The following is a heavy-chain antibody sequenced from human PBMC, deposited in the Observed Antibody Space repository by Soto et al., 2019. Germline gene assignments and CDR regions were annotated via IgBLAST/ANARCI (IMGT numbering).Heavy chain of an antibody. CDR2: ISYSGNA. D-gene: IGHD2-8*01. Sequence: SETLSLTCSVSGGSISVFSWTWIRQPPGKGLEWIGDISYSGNANYNPSLKSRVTISIDTSKNQFSLKLNSVTAADTAVYYCARGLPPGKALIRWGQGILVTVSS. CDR3: ARGLPPGKALIR. CDR1: GGSISVFS. V-gene: IGHV4-59*01. J-gene: IGHJ4*02.